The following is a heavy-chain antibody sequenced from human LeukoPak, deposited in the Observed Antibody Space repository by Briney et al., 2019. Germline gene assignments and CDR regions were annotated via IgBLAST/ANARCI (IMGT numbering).Heavy chain of an antibody. V-gene: IGHV3-9*01. Sequence: GGSLRPSCAVSGFSFDDYAMHWVRQAPGKGLEWVSGISWNSGSIGYADSVKGRFTISRDNAKNSLFLQMNSLRAEDTALYYCAKARAKAAAAINYWGQGSLVTVSS. CDR3: AKARAKAAAAINY. D-gene: IGHD2-2*02. CDR2: ISWNSGSI. CDR1: GFSFDDYA. J-gene: IGHJ4*02.